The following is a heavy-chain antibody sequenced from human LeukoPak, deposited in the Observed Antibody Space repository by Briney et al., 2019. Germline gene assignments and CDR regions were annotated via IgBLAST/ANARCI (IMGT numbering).Heavy chain of an antibody. D-gene: IGHD3-9*01. CDR1: GYTFTSYY. V-gene: IGHV1-46*01. J-gene: IGHJ6*04. Sequence: ASVKVSCKASGYTFTSYYMHWVRQAPGQGLEWMGIINPSGGSTSYAQKFQGRVTMTRDTSTSTVYMELSSLRSEDTAVYYWARDLPDMVMTGYRYYYYYGMDVWGKGTTVTVSS. CDR2: INPSGGST. CDR3: ARDLPDMVMTGYRYYYYYGMDV.